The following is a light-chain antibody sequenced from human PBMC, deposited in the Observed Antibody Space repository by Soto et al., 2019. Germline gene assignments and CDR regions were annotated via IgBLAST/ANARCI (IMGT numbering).Light chain of an antibody. CDR2: DAS. Sequence: EILLTHSPPTLSLCPGEIGPLSPRASQSVSSYLAWYQQKPGQAPRLLIYDASNRATGIPARFSGSGSGTDFTLTISSLEPEDFAVYYCQQRSNWPPTFGQGTKVDIK. J-gene: IGKJ1*01. CDR1: QSVSSY. CDR3: QQRSNWPPT. V-gene: IGKV3-11*01.